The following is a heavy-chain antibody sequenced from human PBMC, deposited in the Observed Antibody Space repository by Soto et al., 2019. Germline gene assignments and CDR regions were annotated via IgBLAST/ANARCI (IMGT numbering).Heavy chain of an antibody. Sequence: PSETLSLTCTVSGGSISSYYWSWIRQPPGKGLEWIGYIYYSGSTNYNPSLKSRVTISVDTSKNQFSLKLSSVTAADTAVYYCARTGEGRDYYGMDVWGQGTTVTVSS. CDR2: IYYSGST. CDR3: ARTGEGRDYYGMDV. V-gene: IGHV4-59*01. J-gene: IGHJ6*02. CDR1: GGSISSYY. D-gene: IGHD3-10*01.